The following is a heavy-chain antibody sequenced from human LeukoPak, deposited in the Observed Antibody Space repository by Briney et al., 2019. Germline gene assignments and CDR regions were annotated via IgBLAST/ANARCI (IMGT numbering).Heavy chain of an antibody. CDR3: ARGVYGSGSVPNYYYYYMDV. V-gene: IGHV4-34*01. CDR2: INHSGST. CDR1: GGSFSGYY. J-gene: IGHJ6*03. Sequence: SETLSLTCAVYGGSFSGYYWSWIRQPPGKGLEWIGEINHSGSTYYNPSLKSRVTISVDTSKNQFSLKLSSVTAADTAVYYCARGVYGSGSVPNYYYYYMDVWGKGTTVTISS. D-gene: IGHD3-10*01.